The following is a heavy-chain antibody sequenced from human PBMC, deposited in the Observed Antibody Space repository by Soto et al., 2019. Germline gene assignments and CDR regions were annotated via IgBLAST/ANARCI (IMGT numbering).Heavy chain of an antibody. V-gene: IGHV4-59*01. J-gene: IGHJ3*02. CDR3: AREITTVTHSAFDI. Sequence: SETLSLTCTVSGGSISSYYWSWIRQPPGKGLEWIGYIYYSGSTNYNPSLKSRVTISVDTSKNQFSLKLSSVTAADTAVYYCAREITTVTHSAFDIWGQGTTVTGSS. CDR1: GGSISSYY. D-gene: IGHD4-17*01. CDR2: IYYSGST.